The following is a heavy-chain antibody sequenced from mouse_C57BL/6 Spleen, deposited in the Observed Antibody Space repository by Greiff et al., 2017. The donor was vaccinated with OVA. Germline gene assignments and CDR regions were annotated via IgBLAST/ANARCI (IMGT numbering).Heavy chain of an antibody. CDR2: IDPETGGT. V-gene: IGHV1-15*01. J-gene: IGHJ4*01. CDR3: TSRSPDGSSRYYAMDY. D-gene: IGHD1-1*01. CDR1: GYTFTDYE. Sequence: QVQLQQSGAELVRPGASVTLSCKASGYTFTDYEMHWVKQTPVHGLEWIGAIDPETGGTAYNQKFKGKAILTADKSSSTAYMELRSLTSEDSAVYYCTSRSPDGSSRYYAMDYWGQGTSVTVSS.